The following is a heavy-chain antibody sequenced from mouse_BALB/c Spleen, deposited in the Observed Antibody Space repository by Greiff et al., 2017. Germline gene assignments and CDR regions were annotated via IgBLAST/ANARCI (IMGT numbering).Heavy chain of an antibody. Sequence: VQLQQSGPELVKPGASVKMSCKASGYTFTDYVISWVKQRTGQGLEWIGEIYPGSGSTYYNEKFKGKATLTADTSSNTAYLQLSSLTSEDTAVYYCADGYYDYFDYWGQGTTLTVSS. V-gene: IGHV1-83*01. CDR2: IYPGSGST. D-gene: IGHD2-3*01. CDR3: ADGYYDYFDY. CDR1: GYTFTDYV. J-gene: IGHJ2*01.